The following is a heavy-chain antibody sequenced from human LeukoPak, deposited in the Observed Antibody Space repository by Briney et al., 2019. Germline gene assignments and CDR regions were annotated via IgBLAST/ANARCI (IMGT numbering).Heavy chain of an antibody. CDR1: GFTFGNYN. CDR2: ISSSSTYV. Sequence: GGSLRLSCAASGFTFGNYNMNWVRQAPGKGLEWVSSISSSSTYVYYADSLKGRFTISRDNAKNSLYLQMNSLRAEDTAVYYCAREIGGEGAFDIWGQGTMVTVSS. J-gene: IGHJ3*02. V-gene: IGHV3-21*01. CDR3: AREIGGEGAFDI.